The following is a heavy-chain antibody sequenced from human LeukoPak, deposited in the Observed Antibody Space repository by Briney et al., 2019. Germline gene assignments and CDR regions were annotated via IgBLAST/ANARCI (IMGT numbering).Heavy chain of an antibody. J-gene: IGHJ6*02. CDR2: INHSGST. D-gene: IGHD6-13*01. V-gene: IGHV4-34*01. CDR3: ARVRAAAGFNYYYYYGMDV. CDR1: GGSFSGYY. Sequence: PSETLSLTCAVYGGSFSGYYWSWIRQPPGKGLEWIGEINHSGSTNYNPSLKSRVTISVDTSKNQFSLKLSSVTAADTAVYYCARVRAAAGFNYYYYYGMDVWGQGTTVTVSS.